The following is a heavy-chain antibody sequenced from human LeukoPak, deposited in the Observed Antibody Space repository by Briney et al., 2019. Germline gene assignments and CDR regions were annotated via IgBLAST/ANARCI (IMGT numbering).Heavy chain of an antibody. V-gene: IGHV3-7*01. J-gene: IGHJ6*03. D-gene: IGHD3-3*01. Sequence: GGSLRLSCAASGFTFSSYWMSWVRQAPGKGLEGVANIKQDGSEKYYVDSVKGRFTISRDNAKNSLYLQMNSLRAEDTAVYYCARGRYYDFWSGSIYMDVWGKGTTVTVSS. CDR3: ARGRYYDFWSGSIYMDV. CDR1: GFTFSSYW. CDR2: IKQDGSEK.